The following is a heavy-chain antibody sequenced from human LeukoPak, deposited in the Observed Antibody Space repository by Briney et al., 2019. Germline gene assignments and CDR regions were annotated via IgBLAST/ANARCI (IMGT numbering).Heavy chain of an antibody. V-gene: IGHV4-34*01. CDR3: ARGEGDYVRRLSGWRNNWFDP. Sequence: SETLSLTCAVYGGSFSGYYWSWIRQPPGKGLEWIGEINHSGSTNYNPPLKSRVTISVDTSKNQFSLKLSSVTAADTAVYYCARGEGDYVRRLSGWRNNWFDPWGQGTLVTVSS. CDR1: GGSFSGYY. J-gene: IGHJ5*02. CDR2: INHSGST. D-gene: IGHD4-17*01.